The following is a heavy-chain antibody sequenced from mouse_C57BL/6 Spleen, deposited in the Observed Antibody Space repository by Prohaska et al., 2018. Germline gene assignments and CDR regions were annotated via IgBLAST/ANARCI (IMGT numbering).Heavy chain of an antibody. Sequence: EVQLQQSGPELVKPGASVKISCKASGYTFTDYYMNWVKQSNGKSLEWIGDINPNNGGTSYNQKFKGKATLTVDKSSSTSYMELRSLTSEDSAVYYCAYYYGSSYDWYFDVWGTGTTVTVSS. CDR1: GYTFTDYY. CDR2: INPNNGGT. CDR3: AYYYGSSYDWYFDV. D-gene: IGHD1-1*01. V-gene: IGHV1-26*01. J-gene: IGHJ1*03.